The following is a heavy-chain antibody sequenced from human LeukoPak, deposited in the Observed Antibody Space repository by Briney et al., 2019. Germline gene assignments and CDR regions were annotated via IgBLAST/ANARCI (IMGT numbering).Heavy chain of an antibody. CDR2: ISYDGSNK. Sequence: GGSLRLSCAASGFTFSNYAMHWVRQAPGKGLEWVAVISYDGSNKNYGDSVKGRFTISRDNSKNTLYLQMNSLSAEDTAVYYCARSVVTATPHYFQHWGQGTLVTVSS. CDR3: ARSVVTATPHYFQH. J-gene: IGHJ1*01. V-gene: IGHV3-30*04. CDR1: GFTFSNYA. D-gene: IGHD2-21*02.